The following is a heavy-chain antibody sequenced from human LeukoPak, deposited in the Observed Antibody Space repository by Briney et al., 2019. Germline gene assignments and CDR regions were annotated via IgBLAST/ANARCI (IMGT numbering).Heavy chain of an antibody. J-gene: IGHJ4*02. CDR2: IYYSGST. Sequence: SETLSLTCTVSGGSISSYYWSWIRQPPGEGLEWIGYIYYSGSTYYNPSLKSRVTISVDTSKNQFSLKLSSVTAADTAVYYCARDGLYDCGGNSVVWGQGTLVTVSS. D-gene: IGHD4-23*01. CDR3: ARDGLYDCGGNSVV. V-gene: IGHV4-30-4*08. CDR1: GGSISSYY.